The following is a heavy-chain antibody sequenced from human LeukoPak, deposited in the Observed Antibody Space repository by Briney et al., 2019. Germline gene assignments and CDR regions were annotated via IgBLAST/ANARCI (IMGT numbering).Heavy chain of an antibody. CDR3: ARESEFVSNIAAAGTRAGDY. CDR2: INHSGST. J-gene: IGHJ4*02. CDR1: GGSFSGYY. Sequence: PSETLSLTCAVYGGSFSGYYWSWIRQPPGKGLEWIGEINHSGSTNYNPSLKSRVTISVDTSKNQFSLKLSSVTAADTAVYYCARESEFVSNIAAAGTRAGDYWGQGTLVTVSS. V-gene: IGHV4-34*01. D-gene: IGHD6-13*01.